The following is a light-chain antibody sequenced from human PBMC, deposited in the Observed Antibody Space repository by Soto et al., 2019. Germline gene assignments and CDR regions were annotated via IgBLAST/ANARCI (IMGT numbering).Light chain of an antibody. CDR3: QQSYGTPRT. CDR2: GAS. V-gene: IGKV1-39*01. Sequence: DLQMTQSPSSLSASVGDRVTITCRASQSIGFYLTWYQHKPGTAPKLLIYGASGLQSGVPSRFAGSGSGTDFTLTISSLQPEDFATYYCQQSYGTPRTFGQGTKVEIK. CDR1: QSIGFY. J-gene: IGKJ1*01.